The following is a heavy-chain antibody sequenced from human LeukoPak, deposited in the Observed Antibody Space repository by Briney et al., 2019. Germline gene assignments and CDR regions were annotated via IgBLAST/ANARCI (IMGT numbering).Heavy chain of an antibody. CDR2: IIPIFGTA. CDR3: ARDDYGDYRYYYYMDV. D-gene: IGHD4-17*01. J-gene: IGHJ6*03. V-gene: IGHV1-69*05. CDR1: GGTFRSWA. Sequence: SVKVSCKASGGTFRSWAISWVRQARGQGLEWMGGIIPIFGTANYAQTFQGRDPITTDESTSTAHIEPTILRSEAAAVYYCARDDYGDYRYYYYMDVWGKGTTVTVSS.